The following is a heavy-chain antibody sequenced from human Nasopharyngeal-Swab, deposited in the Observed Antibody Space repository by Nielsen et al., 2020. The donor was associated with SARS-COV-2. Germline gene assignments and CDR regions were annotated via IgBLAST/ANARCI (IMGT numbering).Heavy chain of an antibody. CDR3: ARADWNDPTTFDY. CDR1: GFTFSSYA. J-gene: IGHJ4*02. CDR2: ISGSGGST. D-gene: IGHD1-1*01. Sequence: GESLKISCAASGFTFSSYAMSWVRQAPGKGLEWVSAISGSGGSTYYADSVKGRFTISRDNSKNTLYLQMNSLRTEDTAVNYCARADWNDPTTFDYWGQGTLVTVSS. V-gene: IGHV3-23*01.